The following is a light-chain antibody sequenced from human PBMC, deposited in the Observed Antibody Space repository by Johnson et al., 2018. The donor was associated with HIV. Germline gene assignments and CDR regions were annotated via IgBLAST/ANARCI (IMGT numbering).Light chain of an antibody. CDR2: ENN. CDR3: GTWDSSLSAGV. V-gene: IGLV1-51*02. Sequence: QSVLTQPPSVSAAPGQKVTIYCSGSSSNVGNNYVSWYQQLPGTAPKLLIYENNKRPSGIPDRFSGSKSGTSATLGITGLQTGDEADYYCGTWDSSLSAGVFGTVTTVTV. CDR1: SSNVGNNY. J-gene: IGLJ1*01.